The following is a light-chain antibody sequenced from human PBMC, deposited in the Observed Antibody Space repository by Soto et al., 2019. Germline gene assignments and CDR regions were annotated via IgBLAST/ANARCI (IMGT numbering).Light chain of an antibody. Sequence: QSALTQPASVSGSPGQSITISCTGTSSDVGGYNYVSWYQQNPGKAPKLMIYDVSNRPSGVSNRFSGSKSGNTASLTISGRQAEDEADYYCSSYTSSSTGVVFGGGTKLTVL. CDR3: SSYTSSSTGVV. CDR2: DVS. V-gene: IGLV2-14*01. J-gene: IGLJ2*01. CDR1: SSDVGGYNY.